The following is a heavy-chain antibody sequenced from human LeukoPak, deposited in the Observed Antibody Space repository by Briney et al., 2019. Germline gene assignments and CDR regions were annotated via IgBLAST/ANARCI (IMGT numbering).Heavy chain of an antibody. CDR3: ARGQQLVQFDY. J-gene: IGHJ4*02. CDR1: GFTFSSYE. CDR2: ISSSGSTI. Sequence: PGGSLRLSCAASGFTFSSYEMNWVRQAPGKGLEWVSYISSSGSTIYYADSVKGRFTISRDNAKNSLYLQMNSLRAEDTAVYYCARGQQLVQFDYWGQGTLVTVSS. V-gene: IGHV3-48*03. D-gene: IGHD6-13*01.